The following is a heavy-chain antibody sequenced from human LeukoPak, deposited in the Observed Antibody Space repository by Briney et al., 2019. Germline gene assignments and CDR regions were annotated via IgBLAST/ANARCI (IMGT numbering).Heavy chain of an antibody. CDR3: ARTGSGSSEIDY. D-gene: IGHD1-26*01. Sequence: GGSLRLSCAASGFTFSSYSVNWVRQAPGKGLEWVSSISSSSSYIYYADSVKGRFTISRDNAKNSLYLQMNSLRVEDTAVYYCARTGSGSSEIDYWGQGTLVAVYS. V-gene: IGHV3-21*01. J-gene: IGHJ4*02. CDR1: GFTFSSYS. CDR2: ISSSSSYI.